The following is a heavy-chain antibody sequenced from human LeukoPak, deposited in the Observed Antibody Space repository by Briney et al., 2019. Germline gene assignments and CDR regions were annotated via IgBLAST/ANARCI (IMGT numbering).Heavy chain of an antibody. CDR3: AREMRVRGYTSYFDY. CDR2: IYYSGST. J-gene: IGHJ4*02. Sequence: SETLSLTCTVSGGSISSNYWGWIRQPPGKGLEWIGYIYYSGSTNYNPSLKSRVTISVDTSKNQFSLKLSSVTAADTAVYYCAREMRVRGYTSYFDYWGQGTLVTVSS. V-gene: IGHV4-59*01. CDR1: GGSISSNY. D-gene: IGHD5-18*01.